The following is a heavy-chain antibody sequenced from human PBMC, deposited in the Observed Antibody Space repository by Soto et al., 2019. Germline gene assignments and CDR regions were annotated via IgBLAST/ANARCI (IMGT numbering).Heavy chain of an antibody. Sequence: QVQLVQSGAEVKKPGASVKVSCKASGYTFTSYGISWVRQAPGQGLEWMGWISAYNGNTNYPQKLQGRVTMTTDTSTSTAYMELRSLRSDDTAVYYCARLSVLRFLEWTTDFDYWGQGTLVTVSS. CDR2: ISAYNGNT. CDR1: GYTFTSYG. J-gene: IGHJ4*02. CDR3: ARLSVLRFLEWTTDFDY. D-gene: IGHD3-3*01. V-gene: IGHV1-18*01.